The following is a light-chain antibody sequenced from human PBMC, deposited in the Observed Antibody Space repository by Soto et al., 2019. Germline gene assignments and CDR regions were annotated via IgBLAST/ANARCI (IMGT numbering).Light chain of an antibody. CDR3: QQYNGSPDT. Sequence: EILLTQSPGTLSLSPGDRATLSCRASQIFSSDYLAWYQQKPGQAPRLLIYGTSSRATGIPERFSGSGSGTDFTLTISRLQPEDFAVYYCQQYNGSPDTFGQGTKVEIK. V-gene: IGKV3-20*01. J-gene: IGKJ2*01. CDR1: QIFSSDY. CDR2: GTS.